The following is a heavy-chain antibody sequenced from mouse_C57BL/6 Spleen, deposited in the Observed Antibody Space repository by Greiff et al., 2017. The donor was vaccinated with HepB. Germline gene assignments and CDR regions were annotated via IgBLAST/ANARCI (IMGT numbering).Heavy chain of an antibody. D-gene: IGHD2-5*01. J-gene: IGHJ4*01. CDR2: ISSGGDYI. CDR3: TRFYYSNSAMDY. CDR1: GFTFSSYA. V-gene: IGHV5-9-1*02. Sequence: EVKLMESGEGLVKPGGSLKLSCAASGFTFSSYAMSWVRQTPEKRLEWVAYISSGGDYIYYADTVKGRFTISRDNARNTLYLQMSSLKSEDTAMYYCTRFYYSNSAMDYWGQGTSVTVSS.